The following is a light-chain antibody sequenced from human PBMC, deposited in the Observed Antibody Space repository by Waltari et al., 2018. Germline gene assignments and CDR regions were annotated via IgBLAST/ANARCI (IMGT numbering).Light chain of an antibody. CDR1: QSVLYSSNNNNY. CDR3: QQYYSTPHT. J-gene: IGKJ3*01. Sequence: DIVMTQSPDSLAVSLGERATINCKSSQSVLYSSNNNNYLAWYQQKPGQSPKLLIYWASTRESGVPDRFSGSGSGTDFTLTISSLQAEDVAVYYCQQYYSTPHTFGPGTKVDIK. CDR2: WAS. V-gene: IGKV4-1*01.